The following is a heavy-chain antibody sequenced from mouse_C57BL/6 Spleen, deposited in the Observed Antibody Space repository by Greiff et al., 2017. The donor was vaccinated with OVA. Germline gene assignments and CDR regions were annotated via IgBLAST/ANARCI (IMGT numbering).Heavy chain of an antibody. J-gene: IGHJ4*01. CDR3: ARYRYYYAMDY. CDR1: GFTFTDYY. V-gene: IGHV7-3*01. Sequence: EMHLVESGGGLVQPGGSLSLSCAASGFTFTDYYMSWVRQPPGKALEWLGFIRNKANGYTTEYSASVKGRFTISRDNSQSILYLQMNALRAEDSATYYCARYRYYYAMDYWGQGTSVTVSS. CDR2: IRNKANGYTT.